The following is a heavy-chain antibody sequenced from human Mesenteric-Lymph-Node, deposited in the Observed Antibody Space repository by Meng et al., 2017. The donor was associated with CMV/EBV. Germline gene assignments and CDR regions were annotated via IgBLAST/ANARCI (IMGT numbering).Heavy chain of an antibody. CDR3: ARGRGIPMVRGVIKRDYYFDY. D-gene: IGHD3-10*01. CDR2: MNPNSGNT. CDR1: GYTFTGYY. J-gene: IGHJ4*02. V-gene: IGHV1-8*02. Sequence: ASVKVSCKASGYTFTGYYMHWVRQAPGQGLEWMGWMNPNSGNTGYAQKFQGRVTMTRNTSISTAYMELSSLRSEDTAVYYCARGRGIPMVRGVIKRDYYFDYWGQGTLVTVSS.